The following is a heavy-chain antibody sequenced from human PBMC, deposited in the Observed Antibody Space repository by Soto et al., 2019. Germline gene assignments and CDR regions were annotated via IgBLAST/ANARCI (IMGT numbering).Heavy chain of an antibody. CDR3: AKDVMVATPT. Sequence: EVQLVESGGGLVQPGRSLRLSCAASGFTFDDYAMHWVRQAPGKGLEWVSGISWNSGSIGYADSVKGRFTISRDNAKHSLYLQTNSLRAEDTALYYCAKDVMVATPTWGHGTLVTVSS. D-gene: IGHD5-12*01. CDR1: GFTFDDYA. CDR2: ISWNSGSI. J-gene: IGHJ5*01. V-gene: IGHV3-9*01.